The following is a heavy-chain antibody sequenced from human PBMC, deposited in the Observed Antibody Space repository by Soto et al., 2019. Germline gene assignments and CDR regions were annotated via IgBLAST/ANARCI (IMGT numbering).Heavy chain of an antibody. V-gene: IGHV1-3*05. CDR1: GYTFTNYA. D-gene: IGHD5-12*01. CDR3: ARVSGYYFLDY. J-gene: IGHJ4*02. CDR2: INAGNGNT. Sequence: QVQLVQSGAEEKKPGASVKVSCKACGYTFTNYAMHWVRQAPGQRLEWMGWINAGNGNTKYSQKFQGRVTITRDTSASTAYMELSSLRSEDTAVYYCARVSGYYFLDYWGQGTLVTVSS.